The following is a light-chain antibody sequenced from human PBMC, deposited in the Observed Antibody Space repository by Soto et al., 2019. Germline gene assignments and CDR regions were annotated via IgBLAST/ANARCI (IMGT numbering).Light chain of an antibody. Sequence: EIVLTQSPGTLSLSPGERATLSCRASQSVNSRYLAWYQQKAGQAPRLLIYGASSRVTGIPDRFSGSGSGTDFTLTISRLEPEDFAVYYCQQYGSTPRTFGQGTKVEI. CDR2: GAS. CDR1: QSVNSRY. V-gene: IGKV3-20*01. CDR3: QQYGSTPRT. J-gene: IGKJ1*01.